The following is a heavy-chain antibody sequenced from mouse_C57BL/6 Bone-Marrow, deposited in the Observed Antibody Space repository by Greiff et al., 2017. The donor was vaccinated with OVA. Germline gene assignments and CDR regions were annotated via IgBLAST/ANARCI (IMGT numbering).Heavy chain of an antibody. J-gene: IGHJ4*01. CDR2: IDPANGDT. CDR3: ARYGNYGDYYAMDY. D-gene: IGHD2-1*01. V-gene: IGHV14-4*01. Sequence: EVQVVESGAELVRPGASVKLSCTASGFNIKDDYMHWVKPRPEQGLEWIGWIDPANGDTEYASKFQGKATITADTSSNTAYLQLSSLTSEDTAVYYCARYGNYGDYYAMDYWGQGTSVTVSS. CDR1: GFNIKDDY.